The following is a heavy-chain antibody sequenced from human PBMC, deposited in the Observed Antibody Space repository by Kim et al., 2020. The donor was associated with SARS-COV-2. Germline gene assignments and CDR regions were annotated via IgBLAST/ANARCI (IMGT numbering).Heavy chain of an antibody. CDR3: ARGSGWAFDY. D-gene: IGHD6-19*01. V-gene: IGHV1-3*04. CDR1: GYTFINYV. Sequence: ASVKVSCKASGYTFINYVMHWVRQAPGQRLEWMGLISIGHDDTKYSQKFRGRVTITRDITASTAYMELSSLRSEDTAVYYCARGSGWAFDYCGQGTLVTV. CDR2: ISIGHDDT. J-gene: IGHJ4*02.